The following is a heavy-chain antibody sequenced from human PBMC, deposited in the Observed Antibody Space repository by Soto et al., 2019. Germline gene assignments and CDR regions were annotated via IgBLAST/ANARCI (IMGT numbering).Heavy chain of an antibody. CDR1: GFTVSSYW. Sequence: GGSLRLSCAASGFTVSSYWMSWVRQAPGKGLEWVANIKQDGSEKYYVDSVKGRFTISRDNAKNSLYLQMNSLRAEDTAVYYCATVGYCSGGSCYSDDYWGQGTLVTVSS. V-gene: IGHV3-7*01. CDR3: ATVGYCSGGSCYSDDY. J-gene: IGHJ4*02. D-gene: IGHD2-15*01. CDR2: IKQDGSEK.